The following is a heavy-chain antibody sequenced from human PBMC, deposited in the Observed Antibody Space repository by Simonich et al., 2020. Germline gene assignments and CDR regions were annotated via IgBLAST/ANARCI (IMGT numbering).Heavy chain of an antibody. D-gene: IGHD7-27*01. Sequence: EVQLVESGGGLVQPGGSLRLSCAASGFTFSSYWMSWVRQAPGKGLEWVGNIKQDGSEKYYVDSVKGRFTISRDNAKNSLYLQMNRLRAEDTAVYYCARDGLGTAYYYYMDVWGKGTTVTVSS. CDR1: GFTFSSYW. J-gene: IGHJ6*03. CDR3: ARDGLGTAYYYYMDV. CDR2: IKQDGSEK. V-gene: IGHV3-7*01.